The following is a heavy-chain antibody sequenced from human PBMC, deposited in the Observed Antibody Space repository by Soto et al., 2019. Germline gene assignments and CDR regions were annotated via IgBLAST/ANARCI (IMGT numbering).Heavy chain of an antibody. CDR1: GGSISSSSYY. V-gene: IGHV4-39*01. D-gene: IGHD2-2*01. J-gene: IGHJ4*02. Sequence: QLQLQESGQGLVKPSETLSLTCTVSGGSISSSSYYWGWIRQPPGKGLEWIGSIYNSGRTYHNPCLKSRATISVDTSKDRFSRKLSSLTAAGLAVYYCASGGALRPASPFAFWVQGTLVTVSS. CDR3: ASGGALRPASPFAF. CDR2: IYNSGRT.